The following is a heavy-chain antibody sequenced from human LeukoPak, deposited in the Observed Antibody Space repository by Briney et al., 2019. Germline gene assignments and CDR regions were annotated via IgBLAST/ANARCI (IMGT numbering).Heavy chain of an antibody. CDR1: GYSFTSYW. V-gene: IGHV5-51*01. CDR2: IYPGDSDT. Sequence: GESLKISCKGSGYSFTSYWIGWVRQMPGKGLEWMGIIYPGDSDTRYSPSFQGQVTVSADNSISTAYLQWSSLKASDTAMYYCARSTDSSGYYDLWDYWGQGTLVTVSS. D-gene: IGHD3-22*01. J-gene: IGHJ4*02. CDR3: ARSTDSSGYYDLWDY.